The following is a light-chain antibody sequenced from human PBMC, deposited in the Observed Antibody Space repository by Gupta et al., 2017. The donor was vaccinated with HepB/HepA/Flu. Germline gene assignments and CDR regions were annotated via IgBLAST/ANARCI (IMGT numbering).Light chain of an antibody. V-gene: IGKV1-39*01. CDR3: QQSYSTPRFT. Sequence: DIQMTQSPSSLSASVGDRVTITCRASQSISSYLNWYQQKPWKVPKLLIYAASSLQSGVPSRFSGSGSGTDFTLTISSLQPEDFATYYCQQSYSTPRFTFGPGTKVDIK. CDR1: QSISSY. J-gene: IGKJ3*01. CDR2: AAS.